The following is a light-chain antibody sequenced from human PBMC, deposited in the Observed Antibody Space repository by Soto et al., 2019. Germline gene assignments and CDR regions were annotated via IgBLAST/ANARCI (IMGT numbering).Light chain of an antibody. CDR2: GAS. CDR3: QQYGSSPFT. CDR1: QSVTSNY. J-gene: IGKJ3*01. V-gene: IGKV3-20*01. Sequence: EIVLTQSPGTLSLSPGERATLSCRASQSVTSNYLAWYQQKPGQAPRLLIYGASSRATGIPDRFSASGSGTDFTLSISRLEPEDFAVFYCQQYGSSPFTFVPGTKVDIK.